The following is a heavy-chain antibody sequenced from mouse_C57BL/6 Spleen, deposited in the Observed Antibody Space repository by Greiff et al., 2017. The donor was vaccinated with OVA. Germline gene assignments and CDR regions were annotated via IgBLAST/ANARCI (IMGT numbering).Heavy chain of an antibody. CDR1: GYTFTSYW. CDR3: ARKGDDYGNLYWYFDV. J-gene: IGHJ1*03. Sequence: QVQLQQPGAELVKPGASVKMSCKASGYTFTSYWITWVKQRPGPGLEWIGDIYPGSGSTNYNEKFKSKATLTVDTSSSTAYMQLSSLTSEDSAVYYCARKGDDYGNLYWYFDVWGTGTTVTVSS. D-gene: IGHD2-1*01. V-gene: IGHV1-55*01. CDR2: IYPGSGST.